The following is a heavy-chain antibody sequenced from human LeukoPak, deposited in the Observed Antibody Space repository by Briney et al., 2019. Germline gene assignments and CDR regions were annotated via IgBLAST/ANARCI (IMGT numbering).Heavy chain of an antibody. D-gene: IGHD3-16*01. V-gene: IGHV3-30*18. CDR1: GFTFSSYG. CDR3: AKGFGLRLGEFIDY. Sequence: GGSLRLSCAASGFTFSSYGMHWVRQAPGKGLEWVAVISYDGSNKYYADSVKGRFTISRDNSKNTLYLQMNSLRAEDTAAYYCAKGFGLRLGEFIDYWGQGTLVTVSS. J-gene: IGHJ4*02. CDR2: ISYDGSNK.